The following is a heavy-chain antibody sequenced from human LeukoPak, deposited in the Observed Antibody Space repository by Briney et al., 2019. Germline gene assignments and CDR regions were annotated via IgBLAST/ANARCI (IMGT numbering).Heavy chain of an antibody. CDR3: ARSYTTVTYDY. J-gene: IGHJ4*02. Sequence: PGGSLRLSCAASGFTFSSYEMNWVRQAPGKGLEWVSYISSSGSTIYYADSVKGRFTISRDNAKNSLYVQMNSLRAEDTAAYYCARSYTTVTYDYWGQGTLVTVSS. CDR1: GFTFSSYE. D-gene: IGHD4-11*01. V-gene: IGHV3-48*03. CDR2: ISSSGSTI.